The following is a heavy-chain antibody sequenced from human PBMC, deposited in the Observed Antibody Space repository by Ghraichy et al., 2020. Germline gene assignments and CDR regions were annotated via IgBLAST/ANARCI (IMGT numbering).Heavy chain of an antibody. Sequence: GGSLRLSCAASGFTFSSYAMSWVRQAPGKGLEWVSAISGSGGSTYYADSVKGRFTISRDNSKNTLYLQMNSLRAEDTAVYYCAKEPLHLPATAAYLVFDYWGQGTLVTVSS. J-gene: IGHJ4*02. V-gene: IGHV3-23*01. D-gene: IGHD2-2*01. CDR3: AKEPLHLPATAAYLVFDY. CDR1: GFTFSSYA. CDR2: ISGSGGST.